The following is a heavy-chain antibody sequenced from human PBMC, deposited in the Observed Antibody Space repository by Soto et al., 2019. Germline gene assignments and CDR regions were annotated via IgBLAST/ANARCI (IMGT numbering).Heavy chain of an antibody. CDR2: ISGSGGST. Sequence: GGSLRLSCAASGFTFSSYAMSWVRQAPGKGLEWVSAISGSGGSTYYADSVRGRFTISRDNSKNMLYLQVNRLRAEDTAVYYCAKTDIVVVLTAAGVANYFDYWGQGTQVTVSS. D-gene: IGHD2-15*01. V-gene: IGHV3-23*01. CDR1: GFTFSSYA. J-gene: IGHJ4*02. CDR3: AKTDIVVVLTAAGVANYFDY.